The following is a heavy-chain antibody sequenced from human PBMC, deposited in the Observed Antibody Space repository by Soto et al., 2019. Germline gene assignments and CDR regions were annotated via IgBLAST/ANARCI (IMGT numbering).Heavy chain of an antibody. Sequence: VQLVESGGGLVQPGGSLRLSCAVSGFTLDDYTMHWVRQAPGKGLEWVSGVGWNGGDIVYADSVKGRFTVSRDNTRNSLYLEVNSLTTEDTAIYFCAKDLDGGFGELFFDKWGQGTLVTVSS. CDR2: VGWNGGDI. CDR1: GFTLDDYT. J-gene: IGHJ4*02. V-gene: IGHV3-9*01. CDR3: AKDLDGGFGELFFDK. D-gene: IGHD3-10*01.